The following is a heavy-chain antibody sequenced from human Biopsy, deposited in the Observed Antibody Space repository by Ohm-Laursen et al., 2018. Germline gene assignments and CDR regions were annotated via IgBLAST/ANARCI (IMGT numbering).Heavy chain of an antibody. CDR3: ARGRNPVWFGEDLDY. Sequence: ASVKVSCKGSGYTFTSYEINWVRQATGQGLEWMGWMNPNSGNTGYAQKFQGRVTMTRNTSISTAYMEVSSLRSEDTAVYYCARGRNPVWFGEDLDYWGQGTPVTVSS. D-gene: IGHD3-10*01. CDR2: MNPNSGNT. J-gene: IGHJ4*02. CDR1: GYTFTSYE. V-gene: IGHV1-8*01.